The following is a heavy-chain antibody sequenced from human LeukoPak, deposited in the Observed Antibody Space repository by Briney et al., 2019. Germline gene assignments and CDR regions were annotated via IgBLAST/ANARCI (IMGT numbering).Heavy chain of an antibody. Sequence: SETLSLTCAVYGGSFSGYYWSWIRQPPGKGLEWIGEINHSGSTNYNPSLESRVTISVDTSKNQFSLKLSSVTAADTAVYYCARVHSGWYPYYYYGMDVWGQGTTVTVSS. D-gene: IGHD6-19*01. J-gene: IGHJ6*02. V-gene: IGHV4-34*01. CDR3: ARVHSGWYPYYYYGMDV. CDR2: INHSGST. CDR1: GGSFSGYY.